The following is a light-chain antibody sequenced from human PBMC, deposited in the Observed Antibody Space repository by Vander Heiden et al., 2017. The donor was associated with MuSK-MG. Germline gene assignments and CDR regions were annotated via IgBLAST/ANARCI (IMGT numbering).Light chain of an antibody. CDR1: QGISSF. CDR2: AAS. V-gene: IGKV1-9*01. J-gene: IGKJ4*01. CDR3: QHLNSYPLT. Sequence: DIQLTQSPSFVSASLGDRVTITCRASQGISSFLAWYQQKPGKAPKVLIYAASTVQSGVPSRFSGCGSGTEFTLTISSLQPEDYATYYCQHLNSYPLTFGGGTKVEIK.